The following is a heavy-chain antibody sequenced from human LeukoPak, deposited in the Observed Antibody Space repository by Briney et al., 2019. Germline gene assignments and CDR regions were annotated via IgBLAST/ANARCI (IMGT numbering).Heavy chain of an antibody. CDR1: GFTFGNAW. J-gene: IGHJ4*02. V-gene: IGHV3-15*01. CDR3: TTWGSYGDYRLGLDS. CDR2: IKDKTDGGTR. Sequence: PGGSLRLSCAASGFTFGNAWMSWVRQAPGKGLEWFGRIKDKTDGGTRDYGAPVKGRFTISRDDSKNTLYLQMNSLKTEDTAVYYCTTWGSYGDYRLGLDSWGQGTLVTVSS. D-gene: IGHD4-17*01.